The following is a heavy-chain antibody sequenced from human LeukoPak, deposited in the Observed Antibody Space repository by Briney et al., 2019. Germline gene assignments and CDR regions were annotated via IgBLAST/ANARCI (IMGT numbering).Heavy chain of an antibody. D-gene: IGHD1-20*01. V-gene: IGHV3-30*18. CDR1: GFTFSRYG. CDR3: AKGLTGTTGEDY. J-gene: IGHJ4*02. CDR2: ISYDGSNK. Sequence: GGSLRLACAASGFTFSRYGIHWVRQAPGKGLEWVAVISYDGSNKYYADSVKGRFTISRDNSKNTVYLQMNRLRAEDTAVYYCAKGLTGTTGEDYWGQGTLVTVSS.